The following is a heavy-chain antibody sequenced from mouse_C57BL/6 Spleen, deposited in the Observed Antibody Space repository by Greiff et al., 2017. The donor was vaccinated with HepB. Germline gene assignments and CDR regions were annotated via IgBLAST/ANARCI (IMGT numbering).Heavy chain of an antibody. CDR1: GYTFTDYY. CDR3: ARRHGSSQYYFDY. CDR2: INPYNGGT. Sequence: VQLQQSGPVLVKPGASVKMSCKASGYTFTDYYMNWVKQSHGKSLEWIGVINPYNGGTSYNQKFKGKATLTVDKSSSTAYMELNSLTSEDSAVYDGARRHGSSQYYFDYWGKGTTLTVSS. J-gene: IGHJ2*01. D-gene: IGHD1-1*01. V-gene: IGHV1-19*01.